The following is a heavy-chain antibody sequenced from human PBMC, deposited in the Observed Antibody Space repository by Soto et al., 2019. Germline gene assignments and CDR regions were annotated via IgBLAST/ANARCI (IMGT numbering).Heavy chain of an antibody. CDR1: GFTVSDS. J-gene: IGHJ4*02. CDR2: IHSDGST. D-gene: IGHD6-19*01. V-gene: IGHV3-53*01. Sequence: GSLRLSCSVAGFTVSDSMSWVRQAPGKGLECVSFIHSDGSTHYTDSVRGRFTISRDNSKTTLYLQMDRLRVDDTAAYFCARDASGPFDYWGQGTLVTVSS. CDR3: ARDASGPFDY.